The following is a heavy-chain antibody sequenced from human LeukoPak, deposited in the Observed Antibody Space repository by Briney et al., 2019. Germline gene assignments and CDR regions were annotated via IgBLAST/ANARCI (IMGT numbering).Heavy chain of an antibody. CDR2: IKQDGSEI. CDR1: GFTFSSYW. Sequence: GGSLRLSCAASGFTFSSYWMSWVREAPGEGLEWVANIKQDGSEIYYVDSVKGRFTISRDNAKNSLDLQMNSLRVEDTAVYYCARGNLSFDYWGQGTLVTVSS. CDR3: ARGNLSFDY. V-gene: IGHV3-7*01. J-gene: IGHJ4*02.